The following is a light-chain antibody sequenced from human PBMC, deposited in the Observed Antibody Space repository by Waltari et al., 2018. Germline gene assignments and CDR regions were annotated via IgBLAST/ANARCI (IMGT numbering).Light chain of an antibody. J-gene: IGLJ3*02. Sequence: SALTQPASVSGSPGQSITISCTGTSSDVGGYNYVSWYQQHPGKAPKLMIYDVNKRPSGISKRFSGSKSGNTASLTISGLQAEDEADYYCSSYTSSSTWVFGGGTKLTVL. CDR3: SSYTSSSTWV. V-gene: IGLV2-14*01. CDR2: DVN. CDR1: SSDVGGYNY.